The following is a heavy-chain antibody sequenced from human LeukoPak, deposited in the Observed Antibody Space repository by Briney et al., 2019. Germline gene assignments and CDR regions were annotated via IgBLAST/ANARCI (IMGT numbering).Heavy chain of an antibody. J-gene: IGHJ6*03. CDR2: IYHSGST. CDR3: ARENCSSTSCYGRLNYYYYYMDV. Sequence: PSETLSLTCTVSGYSISSGYYWGRIRQPPGKGLEWIGSIYHSGSTYYNPSLKSRVTISVDTSKNQFSLKLSSVTAADTAVYYCARENCSSTSCYGRLNYYYYYMDVWGKGTTVTVSS. CDR1: GYSISSGYY. V-gene: IGHV4-38-2*02. D-gene: IGHD2-2*01.